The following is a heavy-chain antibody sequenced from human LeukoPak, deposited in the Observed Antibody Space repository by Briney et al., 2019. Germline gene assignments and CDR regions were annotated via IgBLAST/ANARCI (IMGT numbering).Heavy chain of an antibody. CDR3: ASMTEYFDY. Sequence: SETLSLTCTVSGGSISSGSYYWSWIRQPAGKGLEWIRRIYTSGSTNYNPSLKSRVTISVDTSKNQFSLKLSSVTAADMAVYYCASMTEYFDYWGQGTLVTVSS. CDR2: IYTSGST. CDR1: GGSISSGSYY. D-gene: IGHD3-16*01. J-gene: IGHJ4*02. V-gene: IGHV4-61*02.